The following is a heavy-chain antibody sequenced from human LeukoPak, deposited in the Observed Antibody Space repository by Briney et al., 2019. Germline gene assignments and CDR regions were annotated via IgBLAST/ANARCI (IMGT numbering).Heavy chain of an antibody. J-gene: IGHJ3*02. D-gene: IGHD3-16*01. V-gene: IGHV3-74*01. CDR1: GFTFSNYW. CDR3: ARDGGDGRFGAFDI. CDR2: INSDGSST. Sequence: GGSLRLSCATSGFTFSNYWMHWVRQAPGKGLVWVSRINSDGSSTIYADSVKGRFTFSRDNAKNTLYLQMNSLRAEDTAVYYCARDGGDGRFGAFDIWGQGTVVTVSS.